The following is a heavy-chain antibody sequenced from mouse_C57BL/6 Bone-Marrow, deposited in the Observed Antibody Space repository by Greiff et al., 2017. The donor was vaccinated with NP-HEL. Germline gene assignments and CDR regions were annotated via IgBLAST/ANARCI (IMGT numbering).Heavy chain of an antibody. CDR3: ASAGYYGNSAWFAY. CDR1: GYSFTGYY. CDR2: IYPYNGVS. D-gene: IGHD2-1*01. Sequence: VQLQQSGPELVKPGASVKISCKASGYSFTGYYMHWVKQSPGNILDWIGYIYPYNGVSSYNQKFKGKATLTVDKSSSTAYMELRSLTSEDSAVYDCASAGYYGNSAWFAYWGQGTLVTVSA. J-gene: IGHJ3*01. V-gene: IGHV1-31*01.